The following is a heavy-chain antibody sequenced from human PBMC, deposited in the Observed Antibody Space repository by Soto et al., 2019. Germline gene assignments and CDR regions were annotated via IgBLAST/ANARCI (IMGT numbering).Heavy chain of an antibody. CDR3: ARDPRFGELDNRADYYYGMDV. J-gene: IGHJ6*02. CDR2: LIPIFGTA. CDR1: VGTFSSYA. Sequence: QVQLVQSGAEVKKPGSSVKVSCKASVGTFSSYAISWVRQAPGQGLEWMGGLIPIFGTANYAQKFQGRVTITPDDSTSTDYMELSSVASEDTAVYYCARDPRFGELDNRADYYYGMDVWGQGTTVTVSS. D-gene: IGHD3-10*01. V-gene: IGHV1-69*01.